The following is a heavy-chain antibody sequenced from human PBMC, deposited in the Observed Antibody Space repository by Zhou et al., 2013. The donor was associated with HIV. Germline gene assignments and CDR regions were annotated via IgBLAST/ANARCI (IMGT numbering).Heavy chain of an antibody. Sequence: QVQLVQSGAEVKKPGASVKVSCKASGYTFTGYYMHWVRQAPGQGLEWMGWINPNSGGTNYAQKFQGRVTMTGDTSINTAYMEVTRLRYDDTAVYYCAREPSIAAAGNDYWGQGTLVTVSS. D-gene: IGHD6-13*01. CDR3: AREPSIAAAGNDY. CDR2: INPNSGGT. V-gene: IGHV1-2*02. J-gene: IGHJ4*02. CDR1: GYTFTGYY.